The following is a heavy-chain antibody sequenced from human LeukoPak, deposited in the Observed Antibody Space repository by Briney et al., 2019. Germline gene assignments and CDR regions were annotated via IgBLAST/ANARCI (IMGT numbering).Heavy chain of an antibody. Sequence: PGGSLRLSCAASGFTFSTFSSYVMSWVRQAPGKGLQWVSSISDSGGNTYYADSVKGRFTISRDNSKNTLYLQMSSLRAEDSAIYYCAKIPPCPTYWGQGALVTVSS. V-gene: IGHV3-23*01. J-gene: IGHJ4*02. CDR2: ISDSGGNT. CDR3: AKIPPCPTY. CDR1: GFTFSTFSSYV.